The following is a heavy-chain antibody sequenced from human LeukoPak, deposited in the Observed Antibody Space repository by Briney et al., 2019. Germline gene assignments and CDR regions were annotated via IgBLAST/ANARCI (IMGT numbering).Heavy chain of an antibody. J-gene: IGHJ5*02. CDR2: IKSKTDGGTT. V-gene: IGHV3-15*01. CDR3: TTGTLAAGPPGVFDP. D-gene: IGHD6-13*01. CDR1: GFTFSSYS. Sequence: GGSLRLSCTASGFTFSSYSLNWVRQAPGKGLEWVGRIKSKTDGGTTDYAAPVKGRFTISRDDSKNTLYLQMNSLKTEDTAVYYCTTGTLAAGPPGVFDPWGQGTLVTVSS.